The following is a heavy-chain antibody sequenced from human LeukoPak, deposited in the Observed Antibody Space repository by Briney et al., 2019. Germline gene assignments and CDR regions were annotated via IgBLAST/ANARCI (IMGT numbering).Heavy chain of an antibody. Sequence: GASVKVSCKASGGTFSSYAISWVRQAPGQGLEWMGRIIPILGIANYAQKFQGRVTITADKSTSTAYMELSSLRSEDTAVYYCARIDSPDPPPGGAYYYYGMDVWGQGTTVTVSS. J-gene: IGHJ6*02. D-gene: IGHD2-21*01. CDR2: IIPILGIA. CDR1: GGTFSSYA. V-gene: IGHV1-69*04. CDR3: ARIDSPDPPPGGAYYYYGMDV.